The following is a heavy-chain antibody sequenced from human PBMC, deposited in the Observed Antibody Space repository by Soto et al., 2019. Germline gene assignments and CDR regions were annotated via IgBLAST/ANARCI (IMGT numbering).Heavy chain of an antibody. V-gene: IGHV3-23*01. CDR1: GFTFSTYA. D-gene: IGHD3-3*01. CDR2: ISNSGDST. CDR3: AKGSTIFGGS. Sequence: PGGSLRLSCAASGFTFSTYAMSWVRQAPGKGLEWVSTISNSGDSTFYADSVKGRFTISRDNSKNTLYLQVSTLRAEDTAVYYCAKGSTIFGGSWGQGTLVTVSS. J-gene: IGHJ5*02.